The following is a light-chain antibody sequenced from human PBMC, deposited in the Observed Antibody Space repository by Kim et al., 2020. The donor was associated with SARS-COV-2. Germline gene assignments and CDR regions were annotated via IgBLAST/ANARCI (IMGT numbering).Light chain of an antibody. Sequence: QRVTISCSGSKSNIVINYVSWYQQLPGTAPKRLIHSNNERPSGVPDRFSGSKSGTSASLAITGLRSEDEAVYHCATWDDNLNGPVFGGGTQLTVL. CDR3: ATWDDNLNGPV. V-gene: IGLV1-47*02. J-gene: IGLJ2*01. CDR2: SNN. CDR1: KSNIVINY.